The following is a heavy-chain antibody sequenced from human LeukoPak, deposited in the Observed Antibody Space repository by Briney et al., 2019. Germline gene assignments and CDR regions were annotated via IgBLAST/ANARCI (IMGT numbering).Heavy chain of an antibody. Sequence: PGGSLRLSCAASGFTFSSYWMSWVRQAPGKGLEWVANRKQDGSEKYYVYSVKGRFTISRDNAKNSLYLQMNSLRAEDTAVYYCAREEWELLRYYYYYMDVWGKGTTVTVSS. CDR3: AREEWELLRYYYYYMDV. D-gene: IGHD1-26*01. CDR1: GFTFSSYW. J-gene: IGHJ6*03. V-gene: IGHV3-7*01. CDR2: RKQDGSEK.